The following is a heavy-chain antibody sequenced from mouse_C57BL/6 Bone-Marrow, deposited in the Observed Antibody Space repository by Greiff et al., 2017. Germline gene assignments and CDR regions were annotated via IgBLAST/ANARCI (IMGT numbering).Heavy chain of an antibody. V-gene: IGHV1-62-2*01. D-gene: IGHD1-1*01. J-gene: IGHJ3*01. CDR2: FYPGSGSI. CDR3: ARHPHGSSYVGWFAY. CDR1: GYTFTEYT. Sequence: VQLQQSGAELVKPGASVKLSCKASGYTFTEYTIHWVKQRSGQGLEWIGWFYPGSGSIKYNEKFKDKATLHADNSYSTVYMELSRLTSEDSAVYFCARHPHGSSYVGWFAYWGQVTLVTVSA.